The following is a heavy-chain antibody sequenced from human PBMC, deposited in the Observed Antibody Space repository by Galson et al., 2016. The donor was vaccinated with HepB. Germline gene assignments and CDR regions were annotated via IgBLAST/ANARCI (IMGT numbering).Heavy chain of an antibody. Sequence: SLRLSCAASGFTFERYWMHWVRQSPGKSLEWVSLISWDGGSTYYTDSVKGRFTISRDNRKNSLFLQMNRLRAEDTALYYCARDMVGYYGSGSYGRMDVWGQGTTVTVSS. CDR3: ARDMVGYYGSGSYGRMDV. V-gene: IGHV3-43*01. CDR1: GFTFERYW. J-gene: IGHJ6*02. CDR2: ISWDGGST. D-gene: IGHD3-10*01.